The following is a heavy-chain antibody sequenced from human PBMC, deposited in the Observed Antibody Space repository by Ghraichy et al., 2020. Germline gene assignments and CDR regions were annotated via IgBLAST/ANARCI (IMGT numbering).Heavy chain of an antibody. CDR1: GGSISSYY. V-gene: IGHV4-59*01. CDR2: IYYSGST. CDR3: ANSWGRYSGSYFQFDY. Sequence: SETLSLTCTVSGGSISSYYWSWIRQLPGKGLEWIGYIYYSGSTNYNPSLKSRVTISVDTSKNQFSLKLSSVTAADTAVYYCANSWGRYSGSYFQFDYWGQGTLVNVSS. D-gene: IGHD1-26*01. J-gene: IGHJ4*02.